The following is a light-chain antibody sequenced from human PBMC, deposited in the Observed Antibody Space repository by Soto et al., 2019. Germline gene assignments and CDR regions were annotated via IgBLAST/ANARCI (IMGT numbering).Light chain of an antibody. CDR2: EVT. V-gene: IGLV2-14*01. Sequence: QSVLTQPASVSGSPGQSITIPCAATRDDIGAYDYVSWYQQHPGNAPKLLVYEVTNRPSGVSDRFSGSKSGNTASLTISGLQAEDEADYYCNSYTNSSAVVFGGGPKVTVL. CDR3: NSYTNSSAVV. J-gene: IGLJ2*01. CDR1: RDDIGAYDY.